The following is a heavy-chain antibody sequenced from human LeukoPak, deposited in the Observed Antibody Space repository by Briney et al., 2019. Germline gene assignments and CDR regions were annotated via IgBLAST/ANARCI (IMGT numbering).Heavy chain of an antibody. CDR2: INPSDGST. J-gene: IGHJ4*02. Sequence: ASVKVSCKASGYTFTNYYMHWVRQAPGQGLEWMGLINPSDGSTSYAQKLQGRVTMTRDTSTSTVYMELSSLRSEDTAVYYCARPSSPKGYYFHYWGQGTLVTVSS. V-gene: IGHV1-46*01. CDR1: GYTFTNYY. CDR3: ARPSSPKGYYFHY.